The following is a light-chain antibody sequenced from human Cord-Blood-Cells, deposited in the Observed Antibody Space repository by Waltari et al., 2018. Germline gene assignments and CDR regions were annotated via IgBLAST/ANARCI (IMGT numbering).Light chain of an antibody. Sequence: EIVMPQPPSTLHVSRGERAALSCRASQSVSSSLAWDQQKPGQAPRLLIYGSSTRATGIPARFSGSGSGTECTLTISSLQSEDFAVYYCQQYNNWPPITFGQGTRLEIK. CDR2: GSS. CDR3: QQYNNWPPIT. CDR1: QSVSSS. J-gene: IGKJ5*01. V-gene: IGKV3-15*01.